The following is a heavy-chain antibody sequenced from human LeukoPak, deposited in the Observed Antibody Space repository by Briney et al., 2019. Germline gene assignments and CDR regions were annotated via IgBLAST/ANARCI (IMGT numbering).Heavy chain of an antibody. V-gene: IGHV4-31*03. CDR3: ARIPPYQDSSGYYYVAAYFDY. Sequence: SQTLSLTCTVSGGSISSGGYYWSWIRQHPGKGLEWIGYIYYSGSTYYNPSLKSRVTISVDTSKNQFSLKLSSVTAADTARYYRARIPPYQDSSGYYYVAAYFDYWGQGTLVTVSS. CDR2: IYYSGST. J-gene: IGHJ4*02. CDR1: GGSISSGGYY. D-gene: IGHD3-22*01.